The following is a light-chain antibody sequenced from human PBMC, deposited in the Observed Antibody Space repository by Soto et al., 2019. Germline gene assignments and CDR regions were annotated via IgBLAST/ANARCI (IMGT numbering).Light chain of an antibody. Sequence: EIVLAQSPGTLSLSPGERATLSCRASQSVSSSYLAWYQQKPGQAPRLVLQRIFIRAIGAPARFSGSGSETEFTLTISGLQSEDSGVYYCLQHYAWPWTFGQGTKVDIK. V-gene: IGKV3-20*01. CDR1: QSVSSSY. CDR3: LQHYAWPWT. CDR2: RIF. J-gene: IGKJ1*01.